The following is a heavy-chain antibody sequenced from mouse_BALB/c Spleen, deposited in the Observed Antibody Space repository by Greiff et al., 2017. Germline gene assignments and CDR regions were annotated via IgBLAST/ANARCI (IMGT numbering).Heavy chain of an antibody. CDR3: VRDVAY. Sequence: QVQLQQSGPGLVAPSQSLSITCTVSGFSLTSYDISWIRQPPGKGLEWLGVIWTGGGTNYNSAFMSRLSISKDNSKSQVFLKMNSLQTDDTAIYYCVRDVAYWGQGTLVTVS. J-gene: IGHJ3*01. CDR1: GFSLTSYD. CDR2: IWTGGGT. V-gene: IGHV2-9-2*01.